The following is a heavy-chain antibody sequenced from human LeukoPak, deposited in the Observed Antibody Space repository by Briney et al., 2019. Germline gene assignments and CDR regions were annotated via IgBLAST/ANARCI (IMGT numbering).Heavy chain of an antibody. CDR3: ARARNRYYYGSGSFDY. CDR1: GGSISRGDYY. Sequence: SETLSLTCTVSGGSISRGDYYWSWIRQPPGKGLEWIGYIYYSGSTYYNPSLKSRVTISVDTSKNQFSLKLSSVTAADTAVYYCARARNRYYYGSGSFDYWGQGTLVTVSS. D-gene: IGHD3-10*01. J-gene: IGHJ4*02. V-gene: IGHV4-30-4*01. CDR2: IYYSGST.